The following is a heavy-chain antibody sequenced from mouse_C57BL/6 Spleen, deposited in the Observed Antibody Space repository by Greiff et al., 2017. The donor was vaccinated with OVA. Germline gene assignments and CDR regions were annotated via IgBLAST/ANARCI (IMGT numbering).Heavy chain of an antibody. J-gene: IGHJ4*01. D-gene: IGHD1-1*01. CDR1: GFNIKNPY. CDR2: IDPANGNT. V-gene: IGHV14-3*01. Sequence: EVQRVESVAELVRPGASVKLSCTASGFNIKNPYMHWVKQRPEQGLEWIGRIDPANGNTKYAPKFQGKATITADTSSNTAYLQLSSLTSEDTAIYYCARVTVVANYYAMDYWGQGTSVTVSS. CDR3: ARVTVVANYYAMDY.